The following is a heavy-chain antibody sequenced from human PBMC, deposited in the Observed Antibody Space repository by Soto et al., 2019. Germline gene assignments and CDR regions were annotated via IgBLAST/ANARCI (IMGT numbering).Heavy chain of an antibody. Sequence: SETLSLTCTVSGGSISSYYWSWIRQPPGKGLEWIGYIYYSGSTNYNPSLKSRVTISVDTSKNQFSLKLSSVTAADTAVYYCAREGPPGIAVWGQGTLGTGSA. CDR2: IYYSGST. D-gene: IGHD6-19*01. V-gene: IGHV4-59*01. CDR1: GGSISSYY. J-gene: IGHJ4*02. CDR3: AREGPPGIAV.